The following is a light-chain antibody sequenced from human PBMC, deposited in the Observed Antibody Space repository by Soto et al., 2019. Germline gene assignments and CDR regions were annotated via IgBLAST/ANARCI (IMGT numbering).Light chain of an antibody. Sequence: EIVMTQSPATLSVSPGEGATLSCRASQSVGTTLAWYQQKPGQAPRLLIYGAFTRVTGIPARFSGSGSGTEFTLTISSLQSEDFAVYYCQQYREWPIYSFGQRTKLEIK. CDR1: QSVGTT. V-gene: IGKV3-15*01. J-gene: IGKJ2*03. CDR3: QQYREWPIYS. CDR2: GAF.